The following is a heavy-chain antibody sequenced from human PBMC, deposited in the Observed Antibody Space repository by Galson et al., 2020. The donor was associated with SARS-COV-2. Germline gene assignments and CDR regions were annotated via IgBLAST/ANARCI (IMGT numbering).Heavy chain of an antibody. D-gene: IGHD3-3*01. CDR1: GFTFSSYA. J-gene: IGHJ4*02. CDR2: ISYDGSNK. Sequence: TGGSLRLSCPASGFTFSSYAMHWVRQAPGKGLEWVAVISYDGSNKYYADSVKGRFTISRDNSKNTLYLQMNSLRAEDTAVYYCARDPDYDFWSGYAAYFDYWGQGTLVTVSS. V-gene: IGHV3-30-3*01. CDR3: ARDPDYDFWSGYAAYFDY.